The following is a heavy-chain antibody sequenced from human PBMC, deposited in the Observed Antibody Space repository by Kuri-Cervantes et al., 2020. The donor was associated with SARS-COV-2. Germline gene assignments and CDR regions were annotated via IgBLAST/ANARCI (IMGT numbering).Heavy chain of an antibody. D-gene: IGHD2-2*02. CDR2: IYHSGST. Sequence: ESLKIPCVVSGGPISSSNWWSWARQPPGKGLEWIGEIYHSGSTNYNPSLKIRVTILVDKSKNQFSLRLSSVTAADTAVYYCARVLWDCSRTNCYRYYYYGMDVWGQGTTVTVSS. CDR3: ARVLWDCSRTNCYRYYYYGMDV. CDR1: GGPISSSNW. V-gene: IGHV4/OR15-8*01. J-gene: IGHJ6*02.